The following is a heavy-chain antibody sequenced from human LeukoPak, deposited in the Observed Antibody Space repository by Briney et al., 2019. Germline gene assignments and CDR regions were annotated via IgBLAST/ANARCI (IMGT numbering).Heavy chain of an antibody. CDR3: ARAFVPVAAPDGFDY. CDR2: IDANSGGT. Sequence: ASVKVSCKASGYTFTGFYMHWVRQAPGQGLEWMGWIDANSGGTKYAQNFQSRVTMTRDTSIGTAYMELSRLRSDDTAVYYCARAFVPVAAPDGFDYWGQGTLVTVSS. J-gene: IGHJ4*02. V-gene: IGHV1-2*02. D-gene: IGHD6-19*01. CDR1: GYTFTGFY.